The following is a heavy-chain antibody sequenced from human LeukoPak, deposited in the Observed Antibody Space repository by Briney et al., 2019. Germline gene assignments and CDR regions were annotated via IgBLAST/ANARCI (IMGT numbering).Heavy chain of an antibody. V-gene: IGHV3-9*01. D-gene: IGHD3-10*01. CDR3: AKDRAYYGSGSYPFFDY. CDR2: ISWNSGSI. CDR1: GFTFDDYA. J-gene: IGHJ4*02. Sequence: PGGSLTLSCAASGFTFDDYAMHWVRQAPGKGLEWVSGISWNSGSIGYADSVKGRFTISRDNAKNSLYLQMNSLRAEDTALYYCAKDRAYYGSGSYPFFDYWGQGTLVTVSS.